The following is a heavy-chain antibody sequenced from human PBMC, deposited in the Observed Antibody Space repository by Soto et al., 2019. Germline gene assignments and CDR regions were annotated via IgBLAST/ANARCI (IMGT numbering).Heavy chain of an antibody. V-gene: IGHV1-2*04. Sequence: ALVKVSCQATGYSFTDYHIHLARQASGQGLEWLGRINPKSGGTSTAQKFQGWVTMTTDTSISTASMELTRLTSDDTAIYYGAFLDSTDCSTCAPSFYY. CDR2: INPKSGGT. J-gene: IGHJ6*03. D-gene: IGHD2-8*01. CDR3: AFLDSTDCSTCAPSFYY. CDR1: GYSFTDYH.